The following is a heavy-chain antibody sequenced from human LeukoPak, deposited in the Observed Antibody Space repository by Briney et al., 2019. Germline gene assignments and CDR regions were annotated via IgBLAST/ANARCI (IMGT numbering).Heavy chain of an antibody. D-gene: IGHD1-26*01. CDR2: IYSDNT. Sequence: GGSLRLSCTVSGFTVSTNSMSWVRQAPGKGLEWVSFIYSDNTHYSDSVKGRFTISRDNSKNTLYLQMNSLRAEDTAVYYCARGGSYLSAFDIWGQGTMVTVSS. V-gene: IGHV3-53*01. CDR1: GFTVSTNS. CDR3: ARGGSYLSAFDI. J-gene: IGHJ3*02.